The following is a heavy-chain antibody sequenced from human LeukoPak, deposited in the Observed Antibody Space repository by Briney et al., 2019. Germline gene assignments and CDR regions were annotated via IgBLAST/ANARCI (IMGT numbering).Heavy chain of an antibody. J-gene: IGHJ4*02. V-gene: IGHV4-31*03. CDR1: GGSISSGGYY. CDR2: IYYSGST. Sequence: PSETLSLTCTVSGGSISSGGYYWSWIRQHPGKGLEWIGYIYYSGSTYYNPSLKSRVTISVDTSKNQFSLKLSSVTAADTAVYYCARGTRGRDFDYWGQGTLVTVSS. CDR3: ARGTRGRDFDY. D-gene: IGHD2-2*01.